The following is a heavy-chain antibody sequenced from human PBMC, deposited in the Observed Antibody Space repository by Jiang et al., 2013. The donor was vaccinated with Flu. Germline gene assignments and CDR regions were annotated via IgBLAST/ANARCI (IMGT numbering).Heavy chain of an antibody. V-gene: IGHV4-4*07. Sequence: GLVKPSETLSLTCAVSGGSISSYYWSWIRQPAGKGLEWIGRIYTSGSTNYNPSLKSRVTISVDTSKNQFSLKLSSVTAADTAVYYCARHSQGRGYSYALNRIDYWGQGTLVTVSS. CDR1: GGSISSYY. CDR2: IYTSGST. D-gene: IGHD5-18*01. CDR3: ARHSQGRGYSYALNRIDY. J-gene: IGHJ4*02.